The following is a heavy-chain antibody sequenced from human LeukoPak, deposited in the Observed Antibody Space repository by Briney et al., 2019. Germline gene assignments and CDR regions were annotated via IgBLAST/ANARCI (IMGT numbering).Heavy chain of an antibody. Sequence: ASVKVSCKASGYTFTGYYMHWVRQAPGQGLEWMGWINPNSGGTNYAQKFQGRVTMTRDTSISTAYMELSRLRSDDTAVYYCARVRPWGLLWFGAIWGQGTMVTVSS. CDR3: ARVRPWGLLWFGAI. D-gene: IGHD3-10*01. V-gene: IGHV1-2*02. CDR1: GYTFTGYY. CDR2: INPNSGGT. J-gene: IGHJ3*02.